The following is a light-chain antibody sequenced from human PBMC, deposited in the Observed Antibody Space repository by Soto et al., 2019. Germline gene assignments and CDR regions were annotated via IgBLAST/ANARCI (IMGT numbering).Light chain of an antibody. CDR1: SGSVSTSYY. CDR3: VLYMGSGIWV. CDR2: STN. V-gene: IGLV8-61*01. Sequence: QAVVTQEPSFSVSPGRTVTLTCGLSSGSVSTSYYPSWYQQTPGQPPRTLIYSTNTRSAGVPDRCSGSILGNKAALTITGAQADDASDYYCVLYMGSGIWVFGGGTKLTVL. J-gene: IGLJ3*02.